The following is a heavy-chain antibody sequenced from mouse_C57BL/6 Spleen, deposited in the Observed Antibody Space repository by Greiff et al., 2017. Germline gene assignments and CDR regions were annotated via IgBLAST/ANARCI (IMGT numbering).Heavy chain of an antibody. D-gene: IGHD2-3*01. V-gene: IGHV3-6*01. J-gene: IGHJ4*01. CDR3: ARYDGYYEDAMDY. CDR2: ISYDGSN. Sequence: ESGPGLVKPSQSLSLTCSVTGYSITSGYYWNWIRQFPGNKLEWMGYISYDGSNNYNPSLKNRISITRDTSKNQFFLKLNSVTTEDTATYYCARYDGYYEDAMDYWGQGTSVTVSS. CDR1: GYSITSGYY.